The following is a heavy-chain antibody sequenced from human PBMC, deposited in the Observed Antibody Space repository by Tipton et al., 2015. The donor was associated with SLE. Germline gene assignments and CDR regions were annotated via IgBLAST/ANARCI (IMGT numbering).Heavy chain of an antibody. V-gene: IGHV3-11*04. CDR1: GYTFTDYY. CDR3: ARSSYPYYFDY. Sequence: GSLRLSCAASGYTFTDYYMSWIRQPPGKGLEWISYISASGSTISYAESVRGRFTISRDNAKNTLYLQMNSLRAEDTAVYYCARSSYPYYFDYWGHGTLVTVSS. D-gene: IGHD3-16*02. J-gene: IGHJ4*01. CDR2: ISASGSTI.